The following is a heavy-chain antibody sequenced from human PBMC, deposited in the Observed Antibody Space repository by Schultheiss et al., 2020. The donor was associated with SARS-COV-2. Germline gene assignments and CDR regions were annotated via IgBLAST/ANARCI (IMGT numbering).Heavy chain of an antibody. CDR1: GFTFSSYA. D-gene: IGHD6-19*01. V-gene: IGHV3-23*01. J-gene: IGHJ5*01. Sequence: GESLKISCAASGFTFSSYAMSWVRQAPGKGLEWVSAISGSGGSTYYADSVEGRFTISRDNYKNTLYLQMNSLRAEDTAVYYCTRPRASVPGTRWFDSWGQGTLVTVSS. CDR3: TRPRASVPGTRWFDS. CDR2: ISGSGGST.